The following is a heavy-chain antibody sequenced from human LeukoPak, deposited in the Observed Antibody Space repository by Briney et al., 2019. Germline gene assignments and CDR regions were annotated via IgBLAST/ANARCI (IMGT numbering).Heavy chain of an antibody. CDR3: ARLTPVTVTTGWYFDL. V-gene: IGHV4-59*08. CDR1: GGSINRYY. CDR2: IHYSGTT. D-gene: IGHD4-11*01. Sequence: PSETLSLPCTVSGGSINRYYWSWIRQPPGKGVEWIGYIHYSGTTNYNPSLKSRVTISVDTSKNQFSLRLTSVTAADTAVYSCARLTPVTVTTGWYFDLWGRGTLVTVSS. J-gene: IGHJ2*01.